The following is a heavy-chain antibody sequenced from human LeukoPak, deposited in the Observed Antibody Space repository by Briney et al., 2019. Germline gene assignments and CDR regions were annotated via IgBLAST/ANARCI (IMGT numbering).Heavy chain of an antibody. D-gene: IGHD6-13*01. CDR2: IKQDGSEE. J-gene: IGHJ3*02. V-gene: IGHV3-7*01. Sequence: GGSLRLSCAASGFTFSSYWMSWVRQAPGKGLEWVANIKQDGSEEYYVDSVKGRFTISRDNAKNSLYLQMNSLRAEDTAVYYCARDTPDSSSRGGGPFDIWGQGTMVTVSS. CDR3: ARDTPDSSSRGGGPFDI. CDR1: GFTFSSYW.